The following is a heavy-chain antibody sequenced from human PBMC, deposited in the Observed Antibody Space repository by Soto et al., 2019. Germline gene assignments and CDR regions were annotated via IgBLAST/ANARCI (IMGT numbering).Heavy chain of an antibody. D-gene: IGHD3-22*01. Sequence: EVQLAESGGGLVQPGGSLRLSCAASGFTFSDHYMDWVRQAPGKGLEWVGRNRNKANNYTTQYAASVKGRFTISRDDSKNSLYLQMNSLKTEDTAVYYCARVSRYDSRGYWGQGTLVTVSS. CDR3: ARVSRYDSRGY. CDR2: NRNKANNYTT. J-gene: IGHJ4*02. V-gene: IGHV3-72*01. CDR1: GFTFSDHY.